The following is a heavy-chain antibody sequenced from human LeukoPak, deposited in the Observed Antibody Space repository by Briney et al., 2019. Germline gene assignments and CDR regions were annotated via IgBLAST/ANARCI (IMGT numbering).Heavy chain of an antibody. CDR1: GFTVSSNY. CDR3: ARALMVATRYAFDI. D-gene: IGHD5-12*01. J-gene: IGHJ3*02. CDR2: IYSGGST. V-gene: IGHV3-53*01. Sequence: PGGSLRLSCAASGFTVSSNYMSWVRQAPGKGLEWVSVIYSGGSTYYADSVKGRFTISRDNSKNTLYLQMNSLRAEDTAVYYCARALMVATRYAFDIWGQGTMVTVSP.